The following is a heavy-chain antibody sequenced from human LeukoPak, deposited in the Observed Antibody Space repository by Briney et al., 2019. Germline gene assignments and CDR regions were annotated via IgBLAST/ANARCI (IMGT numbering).Heavy chain of an antibody. V-gene: IGHV3-48*01. Sequence: PGGSLRLSCAASGFTFSSYSMNWVRQAPGKGLEWVSYISSSSSTIYYADSVKGRFTISRDNAKNSLYLQMNSLRAEDTAVYYCARGSPGIAAAGTGEDYWGQGTLVTVSS. CDR2: ISSSSSTI. CDR1: GFTFSSYS. J-gene: IGHJ4*02. CDR3: ARGSPGIAAAGTGEDY. D-gene: IGHD6-13*01.